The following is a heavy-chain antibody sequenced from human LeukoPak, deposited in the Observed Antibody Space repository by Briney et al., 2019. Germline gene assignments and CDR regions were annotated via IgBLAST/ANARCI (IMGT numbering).Heavy chain of an antibody. CDR3: AREAIYDSSGYYYRDAFDM. V-gene: IGHV4-59*12. Sequence: PSETLSLPFTVSGGSINSYYWSWIRQPPGKGLEWLGYIYDSGSTNYNPSLQSRVTMSIDTSKNQISLQLTSVTAADTAVYYCAREAIYDSSGYYYRDAFDMWGQGTMVTVSS. CDR2: IYDSGST. D-gene: IGHD3-22*01. CDR1: GGSINSYY. J-gene: IGHJ3*02.